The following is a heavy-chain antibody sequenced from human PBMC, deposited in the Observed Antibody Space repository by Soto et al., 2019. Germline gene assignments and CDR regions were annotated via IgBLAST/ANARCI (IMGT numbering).Heavy chain of an antibody. CDR3: ARAPYSSGWYDYYYGMDV. Sequence: QVQLVESGGGLVKPGGSLRLSCAASGFTFSDYYMSWIRQAPGKGLEWVSYITSGSTIYYADSVKGRFTISRDNAKNSLYPQMNSLRAEDTAVYYCARAPYSSGWYDYYYGMDVWGQGTTVTVSS. D-gene: IGHD6-19*01. V-gene: IGHV3-11*01. J-gene: IGHJ6*02. CDR2: ITSGSTI. CDR1: GFTFSDYY.